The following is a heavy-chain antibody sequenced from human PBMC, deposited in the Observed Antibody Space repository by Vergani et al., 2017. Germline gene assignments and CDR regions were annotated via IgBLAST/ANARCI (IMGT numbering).Heavy chain of an antibody. CDR1: GGSFSGYY. Sequence: QVQLQQWGAGLLKPSETLSLTCAVYGGSFSGYYWSWIRQPPGKGLEWIGEINHSGSTNYNPSLKSRVTISVDKSKNQFSLKLSSVTAADTAVYYCARGYSYGPSIDYWGQGTLVTVSS. V-gene: IGHV4-34*01. CDR2: INHSGST. D-gene: IGHD5-18*01. CDR3: ARGYSYGPSIDY. J-gene: IGHJ4*02.